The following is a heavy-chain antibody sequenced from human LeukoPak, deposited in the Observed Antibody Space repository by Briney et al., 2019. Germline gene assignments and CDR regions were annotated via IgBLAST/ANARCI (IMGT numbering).Heavy chain of an antibody. J-gene: IGHJ4*02. V-gene: IGHV3-23*01. D-gene: IGHD3-3*01. Sequence: GGSLRLSCAASGFTFSSYAMSWVRQAPGKGLEWVSAISGSGGSTYYADSLKGRFTISRDNSKNTLYLQMNSLRAEDTAVYYCAKGYDFWSGYYLVPYYFDYWGQGTLVTVSS. CDR3: AKGYDFWSGYYLVPYYFDY. CDR1: GFTFSSYA. CDR2: ISGSGGST.